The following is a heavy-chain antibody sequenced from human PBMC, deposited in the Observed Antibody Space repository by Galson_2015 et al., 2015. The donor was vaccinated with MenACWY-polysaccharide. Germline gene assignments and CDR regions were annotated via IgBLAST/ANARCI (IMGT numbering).Heavy chain of an antibody. CDR1: GYTFTSYD. D-gene: IGHD6-19*01. Sequence: SVKVSCKASGYTFTSYDINWVRQATGQGLEWMEWMNPNSANTGYAQKFQGRVTMTRNTSISTAYMELSSLTSEDTAVYYCARARRDTAVAATAAVFLDYWGQGILVTVSS. CDR2: MNPNSANT. J-gene: IGHJ4*02. CDR3: ARARRDTAVAATAAVFLDY. V-gene: IGHV1-8*01.